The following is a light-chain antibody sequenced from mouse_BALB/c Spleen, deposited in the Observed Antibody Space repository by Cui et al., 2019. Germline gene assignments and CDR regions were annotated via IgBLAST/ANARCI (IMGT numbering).Light chain of an antibody. CDR1: SSVSY. Sequence: QIVLTQSPALISASPGEKVTMTCSASSSVSYMYWYQQKPRSSPKPWIYLTSNLASGVPARFSGSGSGTSYSLTSSSMEAEDAATYYCQQWSSNPYTFGGGTKLEIK. J-gene: IGKJ2*01. CDR3: QQWSSNPYT. CDR2: LTS. V-gene: IGKV4-68*01.